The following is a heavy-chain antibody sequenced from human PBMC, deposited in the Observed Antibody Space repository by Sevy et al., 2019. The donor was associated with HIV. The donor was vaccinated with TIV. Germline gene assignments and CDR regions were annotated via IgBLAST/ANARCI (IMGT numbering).Heavy chain of an antibody. Sequence: ASVKVSCKVSGYTLTELSMHWVRQAPGKGLEWMGGFDPEDGETIYAQKFQGRVTMTEDTSTDTAYMELSSLRSEDTAVYYCATARHCYGSGSYNPPLDYWGQGTLVTVSS. V-gene: IGHV1-24*01. CDR2: FDPEDGET. CDR1: GYTLTELS. CDR3: ATARHCYGSGSYNPPLDY. J-gene: IGHJ4*02. D-gene: IGHD3-10*01.